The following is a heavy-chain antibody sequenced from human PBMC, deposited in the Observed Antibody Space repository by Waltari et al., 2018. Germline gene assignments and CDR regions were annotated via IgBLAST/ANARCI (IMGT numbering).Heavy chain of an antibody. CDR2: LIPILGIA. D-gene: IGHD4-17*01. CDR3: ARGGGDYGDLNWFDP. Sequence: QVQLVQSGAEVKKPGSSVKVSCKASGGTFSSYAISWVRQAPGQGLEWMGRLIPILGIANYAQKFQGRVTITADKSTSTAYMELSSLRSEDTAVYYCARGGGDYGDLNWFDPWGQGTLVTVSS. J-gene: IGHJ5*02. CDR1: GGTFSSYA. V-gene: IGHV1-69*04.